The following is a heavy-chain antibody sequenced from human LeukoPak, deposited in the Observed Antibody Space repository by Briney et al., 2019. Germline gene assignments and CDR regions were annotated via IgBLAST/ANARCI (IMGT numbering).Heavy chain of an antibody. J-gene: IGHJ4*02. V-gene: IGHV3-30-3*01. Sequence: GGSLRLSCAASDFTFSSYAMHWVRQAPGMGLEWVAVISYDGSNKYYADSVKGRFTISRDNSKNTLYLQMNSLRAEDTAVYYCSRAHASGWYYFDYWGQGTLVTVSS. CDR3: SRAHASGWYYFDY. CDR2: ISYDGSNK. CDR1: DFTFSSYA. D-gene: IGHD6-19*01.